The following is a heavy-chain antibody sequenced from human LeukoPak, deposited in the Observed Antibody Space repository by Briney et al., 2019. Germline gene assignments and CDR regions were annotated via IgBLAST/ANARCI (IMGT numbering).Heavy chain of an antibody. CDR3: AKDPNGDYVGAFDF. D-gene: IGHD4-17*01. J-gene: IGHJ3*01. CDR1: GFTFSRDS. CDR2: ISHDSAIT. Sequence: GGSLRLSCAASGFTFSRDSMNWVRQAPGKGLEWISYISHDSAITYYADSVRGRFTISRDNAKNTLYLQMNSLRVEDTAIYYCAKDPNGDYVGAFDFWGQGTMVTVSS. V-gene: IGHV3-48*01.